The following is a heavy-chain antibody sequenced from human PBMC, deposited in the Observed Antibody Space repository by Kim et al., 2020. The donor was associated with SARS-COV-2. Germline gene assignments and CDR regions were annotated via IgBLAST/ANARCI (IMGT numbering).Heavy chain of an antibody. CDR1: GFTFGDYG. D-gene: IGHD6-13*01. V-gene: IGHV3-49*03. CDR2: VRSKAYGGTT. Sequence: GGSLRLSCTASGFTFGDYGMSWIRQAPGKGLQWIGFVRSKAYGGTTEYAASVKGRFTISRDDSKGIAYLQMNSLKTEDTAVYYCARAGSSSWYSPRWFDPWGQGTLVTVSS. J-gene: IGHJ5*02. CDR3: ARAGSSSWYSPRWFDP.